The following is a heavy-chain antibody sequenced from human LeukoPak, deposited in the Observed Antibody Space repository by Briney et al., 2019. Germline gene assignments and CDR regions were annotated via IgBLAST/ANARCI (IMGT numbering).Heavy chain of an antibody. CDR2: INPNSGGT. CDR3: ARDKGKYSGSYPLDY. V-gene: IGHV1-2*02. D-gene: IGHD1-26*01. J-gene: IGHJ4*02. CDR1: GYTFTGYY. Sequence: GASVKVSCKASGYTFTGYYIHWVRQAPGQGLEWMGWINPNSGGTNYAQKFQGRVTMTRDTSISTAYMELGRLRSDDTAVYYCARDKGKYSGSYPLDYWGQGTLVTVSS.